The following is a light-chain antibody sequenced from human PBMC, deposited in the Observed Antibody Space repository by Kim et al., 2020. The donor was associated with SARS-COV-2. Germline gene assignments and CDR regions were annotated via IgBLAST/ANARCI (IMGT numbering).Light chain of an antibody. V-gene: IGKV3-15*01. CDR2: DAS. CDR3: QQYNSWPPLT. J-gene: IGKJ4*01. CDR1: QSVSSN. Sequence: SPGERATPSCRASQSVSSNLAWYQQKPGQAPRLLIYDASTRATGIPARFSGSGSETEFTLTINSLQSGDFAVYYCQQYNSWPPLTFGGGTKVDIK.